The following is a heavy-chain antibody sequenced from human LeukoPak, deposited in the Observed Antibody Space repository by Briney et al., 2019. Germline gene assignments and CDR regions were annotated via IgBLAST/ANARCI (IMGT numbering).Heavy chain of an antibody. D-gene: IGHD2-8*02. CDR1: GFTFSSSA. J-gene: IGHJ4*02. Sequence: GGSLGLSCAASGFTFSSSAMSWVRQAPGKGLEWVSSISGSGSGGSTYYADSVKGRFTISRDNSKNTLYLQMNSLRAEDTAIYYCATYRQVLLPFESWGQGTLVTVSS. CDR3: ATYRQVLLPFES. CDR2: ISGSGSGGST. V-gene: IGHV3-23*01.